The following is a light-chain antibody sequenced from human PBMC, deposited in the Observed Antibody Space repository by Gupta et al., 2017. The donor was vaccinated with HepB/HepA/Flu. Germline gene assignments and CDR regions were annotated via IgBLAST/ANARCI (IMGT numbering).Light chain of an antibody. CDR1: QSISNY. Sequence: DIQMTQSPSSLSASVGDRVTITCRASQSISNYLNWYQQKAGKAPKLLIYGVSNLQGGVSSRVSGSGSGTDFALTIRSLQAEDFANYYCQNSYSTFGGGTKVEIK. J-gene: IGKJ4*01. V-gene: IGKV1-39*01. CDR3: QNSYST. CDR2: GVS.